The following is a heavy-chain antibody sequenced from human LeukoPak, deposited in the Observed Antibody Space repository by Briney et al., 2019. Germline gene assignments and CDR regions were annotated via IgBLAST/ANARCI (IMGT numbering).Heavy chain of an antibody. J-gene: IGHJ4*02. D-gene: IGHD6-19*01. CDR3: AKGIGLAVAGLHY. CDR2: ISGSGDNT. CDR1: GFTFSSCA. Sequence: GGSLRLSCGASGFTFSSCAMTWVRQAPGKGLEWVYAISGSGDNTYYADSVKGRFTISRDNSKTTLNLQMNSLRAEDTAVYYCAKGIGLAVAGLHYWGQGTLVTVSS. V-gene: IGHV3-23*01.